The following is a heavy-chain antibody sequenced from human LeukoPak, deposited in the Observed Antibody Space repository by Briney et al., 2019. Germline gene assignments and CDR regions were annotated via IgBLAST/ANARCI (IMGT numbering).Heavy chain of an antibody. J-gene: IGHJ4*02. CDR2: ISNSGRA. Sequence: GGSLRLSCAASGFTFSSYAISWVRQAPGKGLEWVSAISNSGRAYYTDPVKGRLIISRDNSKNTVHLQMNSLRVEDTAVYYCTKESPYAVGGTGRVYYFDYWGQGALVTVSS. V-gene: IGHV3-23*01. CDR1: GFTFSSYA. CDR3: TKESPYAVGGTGRVYYFDY. D-gene: IGHD1-26*01.